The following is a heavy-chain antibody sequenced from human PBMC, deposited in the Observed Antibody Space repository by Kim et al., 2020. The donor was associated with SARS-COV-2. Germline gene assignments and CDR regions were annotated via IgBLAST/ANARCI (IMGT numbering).Heavy chain of an antibody. V-gene: IGHV4-4*08. CDR3: ASPYYYDKNFDY. Sequence: NYNPSPKSRVTISVDTSKNQFSLKLSSVTAADTAVYYCASPYYYDKNFDYWGQGTLVTVSS. D-gene: IGHD3-22*01. J-gene: IGHJ4*02.